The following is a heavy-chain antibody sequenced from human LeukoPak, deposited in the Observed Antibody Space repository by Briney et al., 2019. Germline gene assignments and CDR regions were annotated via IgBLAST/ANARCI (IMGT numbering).Heavy chain of an antibody. CDR2: IYPGDSDT. J-gene: IGHJ4*02. Sequence: GESLKISCKGSGYSFTSYWIGWVRQMPGKGLEWMGIIYPGDSDTRCSPSFQGQVTISADKSISTAYLQWSSLKASDTAMYYCARFKQQLVRAFYFDYWGQGTLVTVSS. CDR1: GYSFTSYW. D-gene: IGHD6-13*01. CDR3: ARFKQQLVRAFYFDY. V-gene: IGHV5-51*01.